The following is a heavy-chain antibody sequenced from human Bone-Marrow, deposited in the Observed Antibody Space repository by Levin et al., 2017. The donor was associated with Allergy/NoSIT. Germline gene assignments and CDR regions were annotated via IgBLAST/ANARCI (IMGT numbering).Heavy chain of an antibody. D-gene: IGHD6-6*01. Sequence: NTGGSLRLSCAASGFTFSSYNMNWVRQAPGKGLEWVSSISTSSSYIYYADSVKGRFTISRDNAKNSLYLQMNSLRAEDTAVYYCASSYSGSSGVDHWGQGTLVTVSS. J-gene: IGHJ4*02. CDR3: ASSYSGSSGVDH. CDR2: ISTSSSYI. CDR1: GFTFSSYN. V-gene: IGHV3-21*01.